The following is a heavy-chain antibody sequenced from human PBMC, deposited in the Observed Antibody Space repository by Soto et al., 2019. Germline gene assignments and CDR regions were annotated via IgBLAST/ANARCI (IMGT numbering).Heavy chain of an antibody. CDR3: ARHCHYCIDV. V-gene: IGHV3-7*01. J-gene: IGHJ6*03. Sequence: EAQLVESGGGLVQPGGSLRLSCEASGFTFSNSWMTWVRQTPGKGLEWVANMNPDGSTKNYVDSVKGRFTISRDNARNSLYLQMNSLRAEDTAVFYCARHCHYCIDVWGRGTTVTVSS. D-gene: IGHD2-21*02. CDR1: GFTFSNSW. CDR2: MNPDGSTK.